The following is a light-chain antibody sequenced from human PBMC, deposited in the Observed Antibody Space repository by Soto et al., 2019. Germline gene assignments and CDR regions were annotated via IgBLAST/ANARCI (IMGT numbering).Light chain of an antibody. CDR2: GAS. CDR3: QQYGSSPRT. Sequence: EIVFTQSPATLSLSPGEGATLSCRASQSVRASYLAWYQQSPGQPPRLLIYGASSRATGIPDRFSGSGSGTDFTLTISRLEPEDFAVYYCQQYGSSPRTFGQGTKVDIK. V-gene: IGKV3-20*01. CDR1: QSVRASY. J-gene: IGKJ1*01.